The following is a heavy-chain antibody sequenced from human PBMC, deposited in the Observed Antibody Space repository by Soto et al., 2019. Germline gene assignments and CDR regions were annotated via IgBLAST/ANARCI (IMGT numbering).Heavy chain of an antibody. J-gene: IGHJ4*02. V-gene: IGHV1-69*02. CDR1: GGTFSSYT. CDR3: ANEATDGGPNFDY. Sequence: ASVKVSCKASGGTFSSYTISWVRQAPGQGLEWMGRIIPILGIANYAQKFQGRVTITADKSTSTAYMELSSLRSEDTAVYYCANEATDGGPNFDYWGQGTLVTVSS. CDR2: IIPILGIA. D-gene: IGHD1-26*01.